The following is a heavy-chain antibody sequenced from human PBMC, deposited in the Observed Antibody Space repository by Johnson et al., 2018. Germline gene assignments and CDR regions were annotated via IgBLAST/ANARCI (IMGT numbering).Heavy chain of an antibody. CDR3: AGRSSLDV. CDR1: GFTFSDYY. CDR2: IDPSGSVR. Sequence: QVQLVESGGGLVKPGGSVRLSCAASGFTFSDYYMTWIRQAPGKGLEWVPYIDPSGSVRKYADSVKGRFTISRDNAKNSLYLQMNSLRAEDKAVYYWAGRSSLDVWGKGTTVTVSS. V-gene: IGHV3-11*04. D-gene: IGHD1-26*01. J-gene: IGHJ6*04.